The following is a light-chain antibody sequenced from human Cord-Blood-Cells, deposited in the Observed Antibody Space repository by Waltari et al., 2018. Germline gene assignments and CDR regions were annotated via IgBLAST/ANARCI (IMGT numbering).Light chain of an antibody. J-gene: IGKJ4*01. CDR1: QGISNY. V-gene: IGKV1-16*02. CDR3: QQYNSYPLT. Sequence: DIQMTQSPSSLSASVGDSVTITWRASQGISNYLAWFQQKPGKAPKSLIYAASGLQIGVPSKFGGSGSGADFTLTISSLQPEVFATYYCQQYNSYPLTVGGGIKVEIK. CDR2: AAS.